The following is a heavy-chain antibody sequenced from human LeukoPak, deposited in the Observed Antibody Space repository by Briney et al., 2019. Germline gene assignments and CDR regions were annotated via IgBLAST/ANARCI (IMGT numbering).Heavy chain of an antibody. J-gene: IGHJ4*02. V-gene: IGHV1-46*01. CDR2: INPSGGST. CDR3: ARRNYYDSSGYSFDY. D-gene: IGHD3-22*01. CDR1: GYTFTSYY. Sequence: ASVKVSCKASGYTFTSYYMHWARQAPGQGLEWMGIINPSGGSTSYAQKFQGRVTMTRDTSTSTVYMELSSLRSEDTAVYYCARRNYYDSSGYSFDYWGQGTLVTVSS.